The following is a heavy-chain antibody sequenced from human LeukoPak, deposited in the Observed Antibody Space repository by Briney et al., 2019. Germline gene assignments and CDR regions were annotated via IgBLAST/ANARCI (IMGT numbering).Heavy chain of an antibody. CDR1: GFTFSSYE. J-gene: IGHJ6*04. CDR2: ISSSGSTI. V-gene: IGHV3-48*03. Sequence: PGGSLRLSCAASGFTFSSYEMNWVRQAPGKGLEWVSYISSSGSTIYYADSVKGRFTISRDNAKNSLYLQMNSLRAEDTAVYYCARGRVATVRIYYYYYGMDVWGKGTTVTVSS. D-gene: IGHD5-12*01. CDR3: ARGRVATVRIYYYYYGMDV.